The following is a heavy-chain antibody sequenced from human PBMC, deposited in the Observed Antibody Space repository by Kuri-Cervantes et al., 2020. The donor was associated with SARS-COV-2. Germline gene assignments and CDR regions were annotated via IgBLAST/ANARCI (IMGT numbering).Heavy chain of an antibody. D-gene: IGHD1-26*01. Sequence: GESLKISCVGSGFSFNHYSMNWVRQAPGKGLEWIAYITFFSGSIYYADSVKGRFTISRDNAERSLFLQMNDLRADDTAGYFCARDGRDYQDSEGFRIDSWGQGTLVTVSS. J-gene: IGHJ5*01. CDR2: ITFFSGSI. CDR1: GFSFNHYS. V-gene: IGHV3-48*01. CDR3: ARDGRDYQDSEGFRIDS.